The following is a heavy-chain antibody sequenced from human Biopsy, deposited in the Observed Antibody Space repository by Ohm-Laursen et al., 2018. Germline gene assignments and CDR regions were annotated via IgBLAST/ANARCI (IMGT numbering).Heavy chain of an antibody. CDR3: AADADGYYTEFDY. Sequence: SVKVSCKASGGTSSNYAFSWVRQAPGQGLEWVGRIVPILGHLNYAQRFQGRVSITADKSTSYVYMELSRLTSGDTAVYYCAADADGYYTEFDYWGPGTLVTVSS. V-gene: IGHV1-69*04. CDR2: IVPILGHL. CDR1: GGTSSNYA. J-gene: IGHJ4*02. D-gene: IGHD3-3*01.